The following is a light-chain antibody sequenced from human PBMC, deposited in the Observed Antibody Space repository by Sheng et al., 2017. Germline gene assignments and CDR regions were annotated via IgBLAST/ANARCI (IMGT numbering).Light chain of an antibody. CDR3: QQSYSIPYS. Sequence: DIQMTQSPSSLSASVGDRVTLTCRASQTISTFLNWYQQRPGKAPSLLIYVASSLQSGVPSRFSGSGSGTDFTLTISSLQPEDSATYYCQQSYSIPYSFGQGTKLEIK. CDR2: VAS. V-gene: IGKV1-39*01. J-gene: IGKJ2*03. CDR1: QTISTF.